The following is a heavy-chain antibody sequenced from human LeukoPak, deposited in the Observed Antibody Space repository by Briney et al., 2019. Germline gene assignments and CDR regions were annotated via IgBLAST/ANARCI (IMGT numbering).Heavy chain of an antibody. CDR3: ARGALKCDPCFFDR. J-gene: IGHJ4*02. V-gene: IGHV3-48*03. CDR2: ISGSGGTI. D-gene: IGHD2-21*01. CDR1: GFTFSSYD. Sequence: GSLRLSCAASGFTFSSYDMNWVRQAPGKGLEWVSYISGSGGTIYYADSVKGRFTISRDNANNSLYLQMNSLRAEDTAVYYCARGALKCDPCFFDRWGQGTLVTASS.